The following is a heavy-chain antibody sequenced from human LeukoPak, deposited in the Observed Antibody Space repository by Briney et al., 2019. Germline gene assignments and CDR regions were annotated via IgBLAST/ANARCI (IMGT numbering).Heavy chain of an antibody. V-gene: IGHV4-59*08. CDR1: GPSISSNY. D-gene: IGHD2-15*01. CDR3: ARHISRGSHAFD. Sequence: SETLSLTCTVSGPSISSNYRSWIRQPPGKGLEWIGYNHNSRSTNYHPSLQSRVTRQVNPPKKKLSLKLSSLTAEHTAVYYCARHISRGSHAFD. CDR2: NHNSRST. J-gene: IGHJ3*01.